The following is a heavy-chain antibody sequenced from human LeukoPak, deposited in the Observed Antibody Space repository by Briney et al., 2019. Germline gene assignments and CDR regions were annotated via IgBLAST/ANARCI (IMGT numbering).Heavy chain of an antibody. CDR3: ARAYYYDSSGYSGLNLDAFDI. J-gene: IGHJ3*02. V-gene: IGHV3-30*07. CDR1: GFTFSSYA. Sequence: GGSLRLSCAASGFTFSSYAMHWVRQAPGKGLEWVAVISYDGSNKYYADSVKGRFTISRDNSKNTLYLQMNSLRAEDTAVYYCARAYYYDSSGYSGLNLDAFDIWGQGTMVTVSS. CDR2: ISYDGSNK. D-gene: IGHD3-22*01.